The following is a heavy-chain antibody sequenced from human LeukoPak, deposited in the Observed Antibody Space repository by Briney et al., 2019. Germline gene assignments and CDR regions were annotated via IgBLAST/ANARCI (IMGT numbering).Heavy chain of an antibody. J-gene: IGHJ5*02. CDR1: GGPINSYY. CDR3: ARTSSSWYNWFDP. Sequence: SETLSLTCTVSGGPINSYYWSWIRQPAGQGLEWIGRIYTSGSTNYNPSLKSRVTMSVDTSKNQFSLKLSSVAAADTAVYYCARTSSSWYNWFDPWGQGTLVTVSS. CDR2: IYTSGST. V-gene: IGHV4-4*07. D-gene: IGHD6-13*01.